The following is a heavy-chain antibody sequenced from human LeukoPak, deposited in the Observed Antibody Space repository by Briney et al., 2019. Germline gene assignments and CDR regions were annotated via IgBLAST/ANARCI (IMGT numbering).Heavy chain of an antibody. J-gene: IGHJ4*02. D-gene: IGHD3-10*01. V-gene: IGHV1-69*13. CDR1: GGTFSSYA. Sequence: ASVKLSCNASGGTFSSYAISWVRQAPGQGLEWRGGMIPIFVTANYAQKFQGRVTITADESTSTAYMELSSLRSADTAVYYCARGGVGFGELPSTNFDYWGQGTLVTVSS. CDR2: MIPIFVTA. CDR3: ARGGVGFGELPSTNFDY.